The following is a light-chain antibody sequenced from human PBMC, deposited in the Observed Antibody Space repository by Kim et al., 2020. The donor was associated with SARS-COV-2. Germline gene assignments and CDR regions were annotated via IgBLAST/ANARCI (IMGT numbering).Light chain of an antibody. CDR2: AGS. CDR1: PGIISF. J-gene: IGKJ2*01. V-gene: IGKV1-9*01. CDR3: LPVNNYPYT. Sequence: ASVGSRVPFTCRASPGIISFFAWYQQNSGTSPKFLIYAGSSLQSGVTPWFSGTGSGTAFTLTFGSLQPGDFATYFCLPVNNYPYTFGQGTKLEIK.